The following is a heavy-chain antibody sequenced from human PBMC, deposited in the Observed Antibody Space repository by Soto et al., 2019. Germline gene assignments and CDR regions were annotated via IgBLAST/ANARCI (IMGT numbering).Heavy chain of an antibody. Sequence: SETLSLTCTVSGGSISSGDYYWSWIRQPPGKGLEWIGYIYYSGSTYYNPSLKSRVTISVDTSKNQFSLKLSSVTAADTAVYYCARGSPLAAAGSYYYFDYWGQGTLVTVSS. CDR3: ARGSPLAAAGSYYYFDY. CDR2: IYYSGST. D-gene: IGHD6-13*01. J-gene: IGHJ4*02. V-gene: IGHV4-30-4*01. CDR1: GGSISSGDYY.